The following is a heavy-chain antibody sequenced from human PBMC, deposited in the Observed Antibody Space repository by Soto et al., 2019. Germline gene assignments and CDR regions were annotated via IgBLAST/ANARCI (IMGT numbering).Heavy chain of an antibody. D-gene: IGHD3-3*01. V-gene: IGHV3-9*01. Sequence: EVQLVESGGGLVQPGRSLRLSCAASGFTFDNYAMHWVRQAPGKGLEWVSGISWSSTNVGYADSVKGRFTTSRDNAKNSLYLQMNSLRTEDTALYYCARSDFSTGDPFDYWGQGTLVTVSA. CDR1: GFTFDNYA. J-gene: IGHJ4*02. CDR3: ARSDFSTGDPFDY. CDR2: ISWSSTNV.